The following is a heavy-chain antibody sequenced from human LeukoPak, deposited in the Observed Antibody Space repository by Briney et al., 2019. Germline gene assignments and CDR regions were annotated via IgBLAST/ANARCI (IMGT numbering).Heavy chain of an antibody. CDR2: IYYSGST. J-gene: IGHJ4*02. Sequence: PSETLCLTCTVSGGSISSYYWSWIRQPPGKGLEWIGYIYYSGSTNYNPSLKSRVTISVDTSKNQFSLKLSSVTAADTAVYYCARAVEYSSSSFDYWGQGTLVTVSS. CDR3: ARAVEYSSSSFDY. D-gene: IGHD6-6*01. V-gene: IGHV4-59*01. CDR1: GGSISSYY.